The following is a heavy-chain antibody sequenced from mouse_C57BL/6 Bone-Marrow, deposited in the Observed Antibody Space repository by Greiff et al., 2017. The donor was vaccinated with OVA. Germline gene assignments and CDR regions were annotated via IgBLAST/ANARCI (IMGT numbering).Heavy chain of an antibody. CDR3: AREAVPSLYWYFDV. CDR2: LYPGSGNT. CDR1: GYTFTDYY. J-gene: IGHJ1*03. V-gene: IGHV1-84*01. D-gene: IGHD5-1*01. Sequence: VQLQQSGPELVKPGASVKISCKASGYTFTDYYIIWVKQRPGQGLEWIGWLYPGSGNTKYNEKFKGKATLTVDTSSSIAYMQLSSLTSEDSAVYFCAREAVPSLYWYFDVWGTGTTVTVSS.